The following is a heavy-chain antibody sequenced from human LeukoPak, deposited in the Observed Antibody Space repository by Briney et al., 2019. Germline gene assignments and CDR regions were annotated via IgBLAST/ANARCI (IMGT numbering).Heavy chain of an antibody. CDR1: GFTFSSYA. D-gene: IGHD4-11*01. J-gene: IGHJ4*02. CDR3: ADSNYWYPVDY. CDR2: ISGSGDST. Sequence: GGSLRLSCAASGFTFSSYAMRWVRQAPGKELEWVSGISGSGDSTYYADSVKGRFTISRDNSKNTLYLQMNSLRAEDTAVYYCADSNYWYPVDYWGQGTLVTVSS. V-gene: IGHV3-23*01.